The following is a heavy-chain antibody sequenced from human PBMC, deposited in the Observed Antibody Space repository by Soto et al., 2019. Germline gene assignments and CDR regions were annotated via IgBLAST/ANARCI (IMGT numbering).Heavy chain of an antibody. Sequence: QVQLVESGAEVKKPGASVKVSCKASGYTFTDYGISWVRQAPGQGLEWMGWISGYNGNTKYAQKFPGRINMNTDTPTNTAYMELRSLRSDDTAVYYCARDREYYYDSSGNYYYHYGLDVWGQGTTVTVS. CDR3: ARDREYYYDSSGNYYYHYGLDV. CDR2: ISGYNGNT. D-gene: IGHD3-22*01. CDR1: GYTFTDYG. J-gene: IGHJ6*02. V-gene: IGHV1-18*04.